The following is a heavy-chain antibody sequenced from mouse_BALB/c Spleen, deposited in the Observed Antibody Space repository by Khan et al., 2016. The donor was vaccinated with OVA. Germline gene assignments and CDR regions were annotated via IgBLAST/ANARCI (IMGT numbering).Heavy chain of an antibody. CDR1: GFTFSDYY. Sequence: EVELVESEGGLVKPGGSLKLSCAASGFTFSDYYMYWVRQTPEKRLEWVATISDGGSYTYYPDSVKGRFTISRDDVKNNLYLQMSSLKSEDTAMYYCARGFYGGPFTYWGQGTLVTVAA. V-gene: IGHV5-4*02. CDR3: ARGFYGGPFTY. J-gene: IGHJ3*01. D-gene: IGHD1-1*02. CDR2: ISDGGSYT.